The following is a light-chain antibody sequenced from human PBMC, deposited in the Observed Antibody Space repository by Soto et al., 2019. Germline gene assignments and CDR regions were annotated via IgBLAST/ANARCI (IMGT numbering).Light chain of an antibody. V-gene: IGLV3-1*01. J-gene: IGLJ1*01. Sequence: SYELTQPPSLSVSPGQTASIACSGDVLGDKYASWYQQKPGQSPVLVIYHDNRRPSGIPERFSGSKSGSTATLTISGAQAMDEADYYCQAWASTTGVFGTGTKLTVL. CDR2: HDN. CDR3: QAWASTTGV. CDR1: VLGDKY.